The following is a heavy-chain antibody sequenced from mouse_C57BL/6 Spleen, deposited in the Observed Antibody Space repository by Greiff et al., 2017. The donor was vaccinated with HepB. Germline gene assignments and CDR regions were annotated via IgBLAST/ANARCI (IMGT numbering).Heavy chain of an antibody. Sequence: QVQLQQSGAELVKPGASVKLSCKASGYTFTSYWMQWVKQRPGQGLEWIGEIDPSDSYTNYNQKFKGKATLTADKSSSTAYMQLSSLTSEDSAVYYCARNGEVITTPYWDFGVWGTGTTVTVAS. CDR2: IDPSDSYT. D-gene: IGHD1-1*01. V-gene: IGHV1-50*01. J-gene: IGHJ1*03. CDR3: ARNGEVITTPYWDFGV. CDR1: GYTFTSYW.